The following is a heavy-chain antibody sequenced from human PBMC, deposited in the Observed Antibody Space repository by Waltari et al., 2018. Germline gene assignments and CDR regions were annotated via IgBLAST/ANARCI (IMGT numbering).Heavy chain of an antibody. CDR3: ARALCTTSTCLFVSGFDP. J-gene: IGHJ5*02. V-gene: IGHV4-39*01. CDR1: NVSISRAAFS. Sequence: QVHLQESGPGLVQPSEPLSLTCTVSNVSISRAAFSCGGTRQPPGTGLEWIGNVDYSGSAYYNPSLEGRVAISIDTSKNQFSLHLTSVTAADTGVYYCARALCTTSTCLFVSGFDPWGQGILVTVST. CDR2: VDYSGSA.